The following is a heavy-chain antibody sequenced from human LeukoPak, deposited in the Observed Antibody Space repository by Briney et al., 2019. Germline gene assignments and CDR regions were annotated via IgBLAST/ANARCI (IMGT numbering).Heavy chain of an antibody. Sequence: QTGGSLRLSCAASGFTFSSYAMSWVRQAPGKGLEWVAAIRGSGGRTYYADSVKGRFTISRDNSKNTLYLQMNSLRAEDTAIYYCAKFENIYCSGDDCHWHFHRWGQGTLVTVSS. V-gene: IGHV3-23*01. CDR2: IRGSGGRT. D-gene: IGHD2-15*01. CDR3: AKFENIYCSGDDCHWHFHR. J-gene: IGHJ1*01. CDR1: GFTFSSYA.